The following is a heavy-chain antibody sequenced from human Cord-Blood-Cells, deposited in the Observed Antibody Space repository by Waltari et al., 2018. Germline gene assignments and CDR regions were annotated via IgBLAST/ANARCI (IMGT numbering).Heavy chain of an antibody. J-gene: IGHJ4*02. CDR2: INHSGST. V-gene: IGHV4-34*01. CDR1: GGSFSGYY. Sequence: QVQLQQWGAGLLKPSETLSLTCAVYGGSFSGYYWSWIRQSPGKGLEWIGEINHSGSTNYNPSLKSRVTISVDTSKNQFSLKLSSVTAADTAVYYCARGLERIPDYWGQGTLVTVSS. CDR3: ARGLERIPDY.